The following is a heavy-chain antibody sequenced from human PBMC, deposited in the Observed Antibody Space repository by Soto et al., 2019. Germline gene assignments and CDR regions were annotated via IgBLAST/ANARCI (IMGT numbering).Heavy chain of an antibody. CDR1: GFTSSAYD. J-gene: IGHJ6*02. CDR3: ARAYSGRLPRRADYYFAMDV. V-gene: IGHV3-13*05. D-gene: IGHD2-21*01. CDR2: IGAADGP. Sequence: GSLRLSCAASGFTSSAYDMHWVRQATGKGLEWVSAIGAADGPYYLGSVKGRFTISRENARNSFYLQMNNLRAGDTAVYYCARAYSGRLPRRADYYFAMDVWGQGTTVTVSS.